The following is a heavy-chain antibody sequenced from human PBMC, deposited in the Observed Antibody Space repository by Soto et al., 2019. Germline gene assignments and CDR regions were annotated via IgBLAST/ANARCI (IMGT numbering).Heavy chain of an antibody. Sequence: QVQLVESGGGVVQPGRSLRLSCAASGFTFSSYAMHWVRQAPGKGLEWVAVISYDGSNKYYADSVKGRFTISRDNSKNTLYLQMNSLRAEDTAVYYCARVYGIVGATTPDYWGQGTLVTVSS. CDR3: ARVYGIVGATTPDY. J-gene: IGHJ4*02. V-gene: IGHV3-30-3*01. CDR1: GFTFSSYA. D-gene: IGHD1-26*01. CDR2: ISYDGSNK.